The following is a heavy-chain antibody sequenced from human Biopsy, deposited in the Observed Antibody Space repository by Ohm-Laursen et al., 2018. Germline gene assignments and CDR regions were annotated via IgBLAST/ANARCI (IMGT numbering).Heavy chain of an antibody. CDR2: FAPENGKT. CDR1: GYTLTALS. V-gene: IGHV1-24*01. D-gene: IGHD1-1*01. J-gene: IGHJ4*02. Sequence: SVKVSCKASGYTLTALSMHWVRQAPGRGLEWMGGFAPENGKTIYAQKFQGRITMTEDTSTDTAYMELSSLRSKDTAVYYCAADINVWNVNYWGQGTQVTVSS. CDR3: AADINVWNVNY.